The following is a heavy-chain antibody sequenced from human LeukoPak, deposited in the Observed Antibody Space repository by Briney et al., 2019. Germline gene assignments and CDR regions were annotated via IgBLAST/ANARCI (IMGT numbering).Heavy chain of an antibody. V-gene: IGHV3-21*01. D-gene: IGHD5-12*01. CDR1: GFTFSSYS. J-gene: IGHJ4*02. CDR2: ISSSSSYI. Sequence: GGSLRLSCAASGFTFSSYSMNWVRQAPGKGLEWVSSISSSSSYIYYADSVKGRFTISRDNAKNSLYLQMNSLRAEDTAVYYCAAVFGGYPVEVYWGQGTLVTVSS. CDR3: AAVFGGYPVEVY.